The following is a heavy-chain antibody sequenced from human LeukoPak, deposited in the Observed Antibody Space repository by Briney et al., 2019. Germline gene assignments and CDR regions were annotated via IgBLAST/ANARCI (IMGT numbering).Heavy chain of an antibody. CDR1: GYSFTSYW. D-gene: IGHD3-16*02. CDR3: ARSNDMITFGGVILGRSVSYYYYYMDV. Sequence: PGESLKISCKGSGYSFTSYWIGWVRQMPGKGLEWTGIIYPGDSDTRYSPSFQGQVTISADKSISTAYLQWSSLKASDTATYYCARSNDMITFGGVILGRSVSYYYYYMDVWGKGTTVTVSS. CDR2: IYPGDSDT. J-gene: IGHJ6*03. V-gene: IGHV5-51*01.